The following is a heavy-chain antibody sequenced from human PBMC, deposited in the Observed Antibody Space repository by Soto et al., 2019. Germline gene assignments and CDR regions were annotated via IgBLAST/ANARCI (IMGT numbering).Heavy chain of an antibody. V-gene: IGHV5-10-1*01. CDR1: GYSFTKYW. CDR3: ARVGDSSGYYGDFEY. J-gene: IGHJ4*02. CDR2: IDPSDSYT. D-gene: IGHD3-22*01. Sequence: EVQLVQSGAEVKKPGESLRISCKGAGYSFTKYWITWVRRIPENGLEWMGRIDPSDSYTNYSPSFQGHVTISVDKSISTAYLQWSSLKASDTAIYYCARVGDSSGYYGDFEYWGQGTLVTVS.